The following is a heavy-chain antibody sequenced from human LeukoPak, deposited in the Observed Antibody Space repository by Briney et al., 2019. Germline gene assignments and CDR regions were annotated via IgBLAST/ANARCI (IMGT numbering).Heavy chain of an antibody. V-gene: IGHV4-34*01. J-gene: IGHJ4*02. Sequence: SETLSLTCAVYGGSFSGYYWSWIRQPPGKGLEWIGEINHSGSTNYNPSLKSRVTISVDTSKNQFSLKLSSVTAADTAVYYCARTGRYYDILTGYYPGQNFDYWGQGTLVTVSS. CDR3: ARTGRYYDILTGYYPGQNFDY. D-gene: IGHD3-9*01. CDR1: GGSFSGYY. CDR2: INHSGST.